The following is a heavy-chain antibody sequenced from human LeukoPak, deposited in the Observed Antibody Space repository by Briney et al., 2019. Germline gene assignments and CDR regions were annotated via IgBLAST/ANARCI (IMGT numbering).Heavy chain of an antibody. D-gene: IGHD4-23*01. J-gene: IGHJ4*02. V-gene: IGHV3-66*01. Sequence: GGSLRLSCAASGFTFSTYDMNWVRQAPGKGLEWVSVIYSGGSTYYADSVKGRFTISRDNSKNTLYLQMSSLRAEDTAVYYCARVPRGHGGNSGAIDYWGQGTLVTVSS. CDR1: GFTFSTYD. CDR3: ARVPRGHGGNSGAIDY. CDR2: IYSGGST.